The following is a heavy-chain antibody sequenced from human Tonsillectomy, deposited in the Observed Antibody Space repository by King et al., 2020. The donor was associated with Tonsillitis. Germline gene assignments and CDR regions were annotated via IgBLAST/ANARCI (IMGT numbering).Heavy chain of an antibody. CDR1: GFTFSFYS. CDR3: SRDGHYYGSSYYYYFDY. CDR2: ISSSSYI. Sequence: VQLVESGGGLVKPGGSLRLSCAASGFTFSFYSMNWVRQAPGKGLEWVSSISSSSYIYYADSVMGRFSISRDNAKNALSLQMNSLRAEDTAVYYCSRDGHYYGSSYYYYFDYWGQGTLVTVSS. V-gene: IGHV3-21*01. J-gene: IGHJ4*02. D-gene: IGHD3-22*01.